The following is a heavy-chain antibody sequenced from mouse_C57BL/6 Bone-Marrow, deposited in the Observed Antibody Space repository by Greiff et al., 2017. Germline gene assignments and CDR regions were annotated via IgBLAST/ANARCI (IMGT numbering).Heavy chain of an antibody. CDR2: IDPENGDT. V-gene: IGHV14-4*01. Sequence: EVHLVESGAELVRPGASVKLSCTASGFNIKDDYMHWVKQRPEQGLEWIGWIDPENGDTEYASKFQGKATIPADTSSNTAYLQLSSLTSEDTAVYYCTSLFITTVVFDYWGQGTTLTVSS. J-gene: IGHJ2*01. D-gene: IGHD1-1*01. CDR3: TSLFITTVVFDY. CDR1: GFNIKDDY.